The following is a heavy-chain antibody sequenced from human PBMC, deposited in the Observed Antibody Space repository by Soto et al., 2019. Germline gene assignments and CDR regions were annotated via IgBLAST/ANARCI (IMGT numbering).Heavy chain of an antibody. Sequence: GGSLRLSCAASGFTFSGSAMHWVRQASGKGLEWVGRIRSKANSYATAYAASVKGRFTISRDDSKNTAYLQMNSLKTEDTAVYYCTVNWNDPYYFDYWGQGTLVTVSS. D-gene: IGHD1-20*01. J-gene: IGHJ4*02. CDR3: TVNWNDPYYFDY. CDR1: GFTFSGSA. V-gene: IGHV3-73*01. CDR2: IRSKANSYAT.